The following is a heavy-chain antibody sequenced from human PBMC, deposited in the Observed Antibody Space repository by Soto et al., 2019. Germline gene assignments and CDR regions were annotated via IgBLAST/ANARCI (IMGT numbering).Heavy chain of an antibody. CDR1: GGSISSSSYY. V-gene: IGHV4-39*01. CDR3: ARHWVADHYGMDV. CDR2: IYYSGST. Sequence: QLQLQESGPGLVKPSETLSLTCTVSGGSISSSSYYWGWIRQPPGKGLEWIGSIYYSGSTYYNPSLTSLVTRSVDTSTTQCSLKLSSVTAADTAVYYCARHWVADHYGMDVWGQGTTVTVSS. J-gene: IGHJ6*02. D-gene: IGHD2-15*01.